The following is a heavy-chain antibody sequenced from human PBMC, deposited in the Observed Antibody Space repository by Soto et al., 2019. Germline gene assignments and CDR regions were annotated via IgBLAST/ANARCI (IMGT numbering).Heavy chain of an antibody. J-gene: IGHJ6*02. CDR3: ARGYCSGGSCYYFYGMDV. D-gene: IGHD2-15*01. CDR1: GYSFSTNW. Sequence: GESLKISCRGSGYSFSTNWIAWVRQMPGKGLELIGSIYPGVSETRYSPPFQGHVTISAAKSISTAYLQWSSLQASDTAMYYCARGYCSGGSCYYFYGMDVWGQGTTVTVSS. CDR2: IYPGVSET. V-gene: IGHV5-51*01.